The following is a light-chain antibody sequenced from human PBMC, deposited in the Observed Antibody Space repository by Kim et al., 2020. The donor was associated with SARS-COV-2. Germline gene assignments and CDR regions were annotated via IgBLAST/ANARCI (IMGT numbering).Light chain of an antibody. CDR1: IVHRS. Sequence: VSVAPGPTARISCDGDIVHRSVHWYQQEPGQAPDLLIYRENNRPSWVPQRFSGSQSGNTATLTISGVLAGDEAHYFCQVWDTKTVLFGGGTQLTVL. V-gene: IGLV3-9*02. J-gene: IGLJ2*01. CDR2: REN. CDR3: QVWDTKTVL.